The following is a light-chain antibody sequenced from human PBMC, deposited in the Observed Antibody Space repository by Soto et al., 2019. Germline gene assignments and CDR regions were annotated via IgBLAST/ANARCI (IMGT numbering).Light chain of an antibody. J-gene: IGKJ1*01. CDR3: QKYNSAPWT. CDR1: QGINNY. Sequence: DIQMTQSPSSLSSSVGDRVTITCRASQGINNYLAWYQQTRGKVPKLXIYAACTLQSGVRSRFSGSGSGTDFTLTISSLQPEDVATYYCQKYNSAPWTFGQGTKVDIK. CDR2: AAC. V-gene: IGKV1-27*01.